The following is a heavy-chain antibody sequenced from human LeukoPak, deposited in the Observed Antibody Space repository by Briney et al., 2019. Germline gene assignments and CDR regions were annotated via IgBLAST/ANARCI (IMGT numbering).Heavy chain of an antibody. J-gene: IGHJ4*02. V-gene: IGHV1-24*01. D-gene: IGHD3-22*01. Sequence: ASVKVSCKVSGSTLTEISMHWVRQAPGKGLEWMGGFDPEDGETIYAQEFQGRVTMTEDTSTDTAYMELSSLRAEDTAVYYCAKGNSITMIVVVMPFDYWGQGTLVTVSS. CDR3: AKGNSITMIVVVMPFDY. CDR2: FDPEDGET. CDR1: GSTLTEIS.